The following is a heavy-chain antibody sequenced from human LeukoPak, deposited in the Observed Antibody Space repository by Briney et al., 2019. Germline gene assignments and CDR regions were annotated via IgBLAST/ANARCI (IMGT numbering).Heavy chain of an antibody. CDR1: GYSFTSYW. CDR2: IHPGDSDT. CDR3: ARTHCSSTSCYWEGAFDI. D-gene: IGHD2-2*01. J-gene: IGHJ3*02. V-gene: IGHV5-51*01. Sequence: GESLKIPCKGSGYSFTSYWIGWVRQMPGKGLEWMGIIHPGDSDTRYSPSFQGQVTISADKSISTAYLQWSSLKASDTAMYYCARTHCSSTSCYWEGAFDIWGQGTMVTVSS.